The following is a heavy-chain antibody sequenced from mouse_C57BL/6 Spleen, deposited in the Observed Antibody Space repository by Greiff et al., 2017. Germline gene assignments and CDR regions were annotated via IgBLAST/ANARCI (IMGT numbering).Heavy chain of an antibody. J-gene: IGHJ3*01. CDR1: GYTFTGYW. Sequence: VQLQQSGAELMKPGASVKLSCKATGYTFTGYWIEWVKQRPGHGLEWIGEILPGSGSTNYNEKFKSKATLTVDKSSSTAYMQLSSLTSEDSAVYYCARGDYYGSEAYWGQGTLVTVSA. V-gene: IGHV1-9*01. CDR3: ARGDYYGSEAY. CDR2: ILPGSGST. D-gene: IGHD1-1*01.